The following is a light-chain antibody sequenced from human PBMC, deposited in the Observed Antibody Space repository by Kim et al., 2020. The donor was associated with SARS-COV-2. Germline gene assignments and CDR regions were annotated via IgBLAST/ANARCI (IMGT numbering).Light chain of an antibody. Sequence: EIVLTQSPGTLSMSPGDRATLSCRASQSVGDNSLAWYQQKPGQAPRLLIYGASTRATGIADRFSGSGSGTDFTLTISRLEPEDFAVYYCQKYGVSRTFGQGTKVDIK. CDR3: QKYGVSRT. J-gene: IGKJ1*01. V-gene: IGKV3-20*01. CDR2: GAS. CDR1: QSVGDNS.